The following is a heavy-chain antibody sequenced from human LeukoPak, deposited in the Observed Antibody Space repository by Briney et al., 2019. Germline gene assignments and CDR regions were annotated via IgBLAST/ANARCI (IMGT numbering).Heavy chain of an antibody. CDR3: AKGVRMSAFDI. CDR1: GFTFSNYA. CDR2: ISGSGGTT. J-gene: IGHJ3*02. V-gene: IGHV3-23*01. Sequence: HPGGSLRLSCAASGFTFSNYAMSWVRQAPGKGLEWVSVISGSGGTTYYADSVKGRFTISRDNSKNTLSLQMNSLRAEDTAVYYCAKGVRMSAFDIWGQGTMVTVSS.